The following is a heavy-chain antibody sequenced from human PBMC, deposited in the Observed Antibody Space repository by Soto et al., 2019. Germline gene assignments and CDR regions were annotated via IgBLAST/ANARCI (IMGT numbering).Heavy chain of an antibody. Sequence: QVQLVESGGDVVQPGRSLRLSCAVSGFTFSGYVFHWVRQIPGKGLEWVGLISHDGNKQYADSVKDRFTISRDNSKNEVYLEMNSLRVEVTALYYCTREDESSGYAGTFQHWGQGTLVTVSP. CDR2: ISHDGNK. CDR1: GFTFSGYV. D-gene: IGHD3-22*01. CDR3: TREDESSGYAGTFQH. J-gene: IGHJ1*01. V-gene: IGHV3-30-3*01.